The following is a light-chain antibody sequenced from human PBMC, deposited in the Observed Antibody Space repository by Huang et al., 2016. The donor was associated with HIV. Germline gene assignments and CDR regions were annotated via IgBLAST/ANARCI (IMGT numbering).Light chain of an antibody. V-gene: IGKV3-11*01. CDR2: DAS. Sequence: EIVLTQSPATLSLSPGEQATLSCRASQSVNNYLVWYQQKPGQAPRLLIYDASNSATGIPARFSGSGSGTDFTLTISSLEPEDFTVYYCQQRSSRPPSITFGQGTRLEIK. CDR3: QQRSSRPPSIT. J-gene: IGKJ5*01. CDR1: QSVNNY.